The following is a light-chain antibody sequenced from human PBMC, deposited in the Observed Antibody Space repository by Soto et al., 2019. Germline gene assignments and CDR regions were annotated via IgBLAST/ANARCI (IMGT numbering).Light chain of an antibody. CDR3: AAWDDSVV. J-gene: IGLJ2*01. V-gene: IGLV1-47*01. CDR2: RNN. Sequence: QSALTQPPSASGTPGQRVTISCSGSSSNIGSNYVYWYQQLPGTAPKLLIYRNNQRPSGVPDRFSGSKSGTSASLAISGLRSEDEADYYCAAWDDSVVFGGGTKLTVL. CDR1: SSNIGSNY.